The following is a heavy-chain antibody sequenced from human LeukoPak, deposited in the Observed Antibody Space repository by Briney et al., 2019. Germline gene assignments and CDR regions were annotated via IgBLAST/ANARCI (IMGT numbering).Heavy chain of an antibody. CDR2: INPNSGGT. CDR1: GYTFTGYY. J-gene: IGHJ5*02. CDR3: ATGLWFGEPVNNWFDP. D-gene: IGHD3-10*01. Sequence: ASVKVSCKASGYTFTGYYMHWVRQAHGQGLEWMGWINPNSGGTNYAQKFQGRVTMTRDTSISTAYMELSRLRSDDTAVYYCATGLWFGEPVNNWFDPWGQASLVIVSA. V-gene: IGHV1-2*02.